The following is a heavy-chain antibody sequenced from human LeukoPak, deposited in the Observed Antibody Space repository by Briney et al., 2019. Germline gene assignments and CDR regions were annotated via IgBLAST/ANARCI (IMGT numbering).Heavy chain of an antibody. V-gene: IGHV3-30*04. J-gene: IGHJ4*02. CDR1: GFTFSSYA. Sequence: GRSLRLSCAASGFTFSSYAMHWVREAPGTGLEWVAFIRYDGSNKYYADSVKGRFTISRDNSKNTLYLQMNSLRAEDTAVYYCAGGYYFDYWGQGTLVTVSS. CDR2: IRYDGSNK. D-gene: IGHD6-13*01. CDR3: AGGYYFDY.